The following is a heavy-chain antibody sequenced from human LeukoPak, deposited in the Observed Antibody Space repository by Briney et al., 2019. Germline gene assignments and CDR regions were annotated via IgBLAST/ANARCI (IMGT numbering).Heavy chain of an antibody. V-gene: IGHV1-2*02. CDR1: GYTFTSYG. CDR2: INPNSGGT. D-gene: IGHD4-17*01. CDR3: ARGPRRILYGDYDPKTDY. Sequence: VASVKVSCKASGYTFTSYGIFWVRQAPGQGLEWMGWINPNSGGTNYAQKFQGRVTMTRDTSISTAYMELSRLRSDDTAVYYCARGPRRILYGDYDPKTDYWGQGTLVTVSS. J-gene: IGHJ4*02.